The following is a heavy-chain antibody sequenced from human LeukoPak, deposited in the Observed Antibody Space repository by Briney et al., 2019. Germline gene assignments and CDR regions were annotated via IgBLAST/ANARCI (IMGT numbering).Heavy chain of an antibody. CDR3: ASLLYGCSYGPFHH. CDR2: IGSSTRTM. J-gene: IGHJ4*02. D-gene: IGHD5-18*01. Sequence: SGGSLRLSCAASGLSFSTYDMTWVRQAPGKGLEWVSYIGSSTRTMYYAESLKGRFIISRDNAKNSLYLQMDSLRAEDTAIYYCASLLYGCSYGPFHHWGQGTLVTVSS. V-gene: IGHV3-48*03. CDR1: GLSFSTYD.